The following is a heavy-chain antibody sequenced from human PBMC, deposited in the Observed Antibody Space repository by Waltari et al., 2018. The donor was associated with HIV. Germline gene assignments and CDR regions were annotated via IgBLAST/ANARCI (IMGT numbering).Heavy chain of an antibody. J-gene: IGHJ6*02. V-gene: IGHV3-30-3*01. CDR3: ARDTHYGMDV. CDR1: GFTFSSYA. Sequence: QVQLVESGGGVVQPGKSLRLSCAASGFTFSSYAMHWVRQAPGKGLEWVAVISYDGSNKYSEYSVKGRFTISRDNSKNTLYLQMNSLRAEDTAMYYCARDTHYGMDVWGQGTTVTVSS. CDR2: ISYDGSNK.